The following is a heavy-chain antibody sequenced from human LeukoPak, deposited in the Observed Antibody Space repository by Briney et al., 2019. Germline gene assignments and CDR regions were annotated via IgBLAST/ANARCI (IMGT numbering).Heavy chain of an antibody. V-gene: IGHV3-21*01. D-gene: IGHD2-2*01. J-gene: IGHJ6*02. CDR2: ISSSSSYI. Sequence: PGGSLRLSCAASGFTFSSYSMNWVRQAPGKGLEWVSSISSSSSYIYYTDSVKGRFTISRDNAKNSLYLQMNSLRAEDTAVYYCARERYCSSTSCYLGYYYYGTDVWGQGTTVTVSS. CDR1: GFTFSSYS. CDR3: ARERYCSSTSCYLGYYYYGTDV.